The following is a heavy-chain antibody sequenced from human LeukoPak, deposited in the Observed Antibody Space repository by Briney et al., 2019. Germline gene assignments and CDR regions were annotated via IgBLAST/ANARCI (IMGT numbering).Heavy chain of an antibody. V-gene: IGHV5-51*01. D-gene: IGHD2-2*01. CDR1: GYSFTSYW. Sequence: GESLRISCKGSGYSFTSYWIGWVRQMPGKGLEWMGIIYPGDSDTRYSPSFQGQVTISADKSISTAYLQWSSLKASDTAMYYCARGVVVPAAKGWFDPWGQGTLVTVSS. CDR2: IYPGDSDT. J-gene: IGHJ5*02. CDR3: ARGVVVPAAKGWFDP.